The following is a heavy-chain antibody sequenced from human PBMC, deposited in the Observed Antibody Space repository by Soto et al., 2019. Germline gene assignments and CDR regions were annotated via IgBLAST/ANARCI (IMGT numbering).Heavy chain of an antibody. Sequence: PGGSLRLSGGTSGFTFSKYAMHWVRQARGTGLEWVAVISNDGSNPYYADSVKGRFTISRDNSKNTLYLQMNSLREEDTAVYYCARTGYDRSGYFVEYYFDYWGQGTLVTVSS. D-gene: IGHD3-22*01. V-gene: IGHV3-30-3*01. J-gene: IGHJ4*02. CDR2: ISNDGSNP. CDR3: ARTGYDRSGYFVEYYFDY. CDR1: GFTFSKYA.